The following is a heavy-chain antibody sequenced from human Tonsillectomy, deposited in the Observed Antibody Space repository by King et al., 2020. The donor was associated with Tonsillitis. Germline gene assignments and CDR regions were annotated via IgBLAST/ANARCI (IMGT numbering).Heavy chain of an antibody. V-gene: IGHV3-9*01. D-gene: IGHD4-17*01. CDR3: AKFMGVFGYGDFARFDY. CDR1: GFTFDDYA. J-gene: IGHJ4*02. Sequence: VQLVESGGGLVQPGRSLRLSCAASGFTFDDYAMHWVRQAPGKGLEWVSGISWNSGSIGYAGSVKGRFTISRDNAKNSLYLQMNSLRAEDTALYYCAKFMGVFGYGDFARFDYWGQGTLVTVSS. CDR2: ISWNSGSI.